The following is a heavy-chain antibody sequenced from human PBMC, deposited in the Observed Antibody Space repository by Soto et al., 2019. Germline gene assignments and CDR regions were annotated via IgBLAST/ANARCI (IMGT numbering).Heavy chain of an antibody. J-gene: IGHJ4*02. CDR3: GSHY. V-gene: IGHV3-74*01. D-gene: IGHD3-10*01. CDR1: GFTFSSSW. CDR2: INTDGGST. Sequence: EVQLVESGGGLVQPGGSLRLSCAASGFTFSSSWMHWVRQAPGKGPVWVSRINTDGGSTTYADSVKGRFTISRDNTKNTVYLQMNSLRVEDTAVYYCGSHYWGLGTLVTVSS.